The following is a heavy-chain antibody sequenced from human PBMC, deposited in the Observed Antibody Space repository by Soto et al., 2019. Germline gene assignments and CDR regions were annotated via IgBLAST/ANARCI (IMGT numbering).Heavy chain of an antibody. J-gene: IGHJ4*02. CDR3: ASGYYYDSSGYNSDFDY. Sequence: GASVKVSCKASGYTFTSYGISWVRQAPGQGLEWMGWISAYNGNTNYAQKLQGRVTMTTDTSTSTAYMELRSLRSDDTAVYYCASGYYYDSSGYNSDFDYWGQGTLVTVSS. CDR1: GYTFTSYG. CDR2: ISAYNGNT. V-gene: IGHV1-18*04. D-gene: IGHD3-22*01.